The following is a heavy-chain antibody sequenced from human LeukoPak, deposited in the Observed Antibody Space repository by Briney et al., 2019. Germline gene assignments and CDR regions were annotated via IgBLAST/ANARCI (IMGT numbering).Heavy chain of an antibody. CDR3: ARGTGTFGSSRPFDY. CDR1: GGSISSGANY. CDR2: IYHNGNT. Sequence: PSQTLSLTCTVSGGSISSGANYWNWFRQPPGKALEWIGYIYHNGNTYYNPSLRSRVTISVDTSKNQFSLKLSSVTAADTAVYYCARGTGTFGSSRPFDYWGQGTLVTVSS. D-gene: IGHD3-16*01. J-gene: IGHJ4*02. V-gene: IGHV4-30-2*01.